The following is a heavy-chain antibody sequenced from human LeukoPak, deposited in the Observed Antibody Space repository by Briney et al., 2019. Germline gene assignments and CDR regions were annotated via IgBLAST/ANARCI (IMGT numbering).Heavy chain of an antibody. CDR3: ARPGGSGWFPFDS. CDR2: VFYSGST. J-gene: IGHJ4*02. V-gene: IGHV4-39*02. D-gene: IGHD6-19*01. CDR1: GDSISRSNYY. Sequence: SETLSLTCTVAGDSISRSNYYWGWLRQPPGKGLEWIGSVFYSGSTYYNPSLKSRVTISVDTSKNHFSLNLTSVTAADTAVYYCARPGGSGWFPFDSWGQGTLVTVSP.